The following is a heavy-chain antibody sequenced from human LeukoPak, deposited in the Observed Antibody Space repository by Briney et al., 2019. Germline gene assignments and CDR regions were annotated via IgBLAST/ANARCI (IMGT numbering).Heavy chain of an antibody. CDR3: ARHKGIAARGAYGMDV. CDR2: IYYSGST. CDR1: GGSISSYY. V-gene: IGHV4-59*08. J-gene: IGHJ6*02. D-gene: IGHD6-6*01. Sequence: SETLSLTCTVSGGSISSYYWSWIRVPPGKGLGWIGYIYYSGSTNYNPSLKSRVTISVDTSKNQFSLKLSSVTAADTAVYYCARHKGIAARGAYGMDVWGQGTTVTVSS.